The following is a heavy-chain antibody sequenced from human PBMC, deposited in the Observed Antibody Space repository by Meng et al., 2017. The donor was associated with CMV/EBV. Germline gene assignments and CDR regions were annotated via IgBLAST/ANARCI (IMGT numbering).Heavy chain of an antibody. CDR2: MNPNSGST. J-gene: IGHJ4*02. V-gene: IGHV1-8*01. CDR3: ARGYRPLGYCTNGVCYGGPVGF. Sequence: ASVKVSCKASGYSFTGFDIYWVRQATGQGLEWVGWMNPNSGSTVYAQKFQGRVTMTRDTSISTAYMELSSLRSEDTAVYYCARGYRPLGYCTNGVCYGGPVGFWGQGTLVTVSS. D-gene: IGHD2-8*01. CDR1: GYSFTGFD.